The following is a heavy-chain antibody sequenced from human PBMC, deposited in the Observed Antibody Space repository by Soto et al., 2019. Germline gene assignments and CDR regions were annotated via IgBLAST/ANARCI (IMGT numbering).Heavy chain of an antibody. D-gene: IGHD3-3*01. Sequence: QVQLVQSGAEVKKPGASVKVSCKASGYTFTSYGISWVRQAPGQGLEWMGWISAYNGNTNYAQKLQGRVTMTTDTSTSTAYMELRSLRSDDTAVYYCARDRLELLLYGGYYYYYMDVWGKGTTVTVSS. CDR1: GYTFTSYG. V-gene: IGHV1-18*01. CDR3: ARDRLELLLYGGYYYYYMDV. J-gene: IGHJ6*03. CDR2: ISAYNGNT.